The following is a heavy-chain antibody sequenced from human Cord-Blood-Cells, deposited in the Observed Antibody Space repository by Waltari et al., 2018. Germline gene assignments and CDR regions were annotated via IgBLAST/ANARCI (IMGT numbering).Heavy chain of an antibody. CDR3: ARGRGALGY. V-gene: IGHV4-34*01. CDR2: INHSGST. J-gene: IGHJ4*02. Sequence: VQLQQWGAARSKPSATLSLTGAVYAGSCSGYYWSWIRQPPGKGLEWIGEINHSGSTNYNPSLKSRVTISVDTSKNQFSLKLSSVTAADTAVYYCARGRGALGYWGQGTLVTVSS. D-gene: IGHD3-16*01. CDR1: AGSCSGYY.